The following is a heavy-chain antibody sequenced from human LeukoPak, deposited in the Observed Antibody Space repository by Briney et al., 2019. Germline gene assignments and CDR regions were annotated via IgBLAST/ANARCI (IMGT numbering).Heavy chain of an antibody. Sequence: ASVKVSCKPSGYNFTDFGIGWVRQAPGQGLEWMGWISAYNGKKTFAQKFQGRVTTTTDTSTSTAYMELRSLTSDDTAVYYCARSPAITGTNRWFDPWGQGTLVTVSS. D-gene: IGHD1/OR15-1a*01. V-gene: IGHV1-18*01. J-gene: IGHJ5*02. CDR2: ISAYNGKK. CDR3: ARSPAITGTNRWFDP. CDR1: GYNFTDFG.